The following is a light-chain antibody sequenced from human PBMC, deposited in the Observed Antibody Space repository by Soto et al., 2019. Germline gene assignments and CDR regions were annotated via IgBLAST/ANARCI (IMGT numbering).Light chain of an antibody. V-gene: IGKV3-15*01. J-gene: IGKJ5*01. Sequence: EIVMTQSPATLSVSPGERATLSCRASQSVSKSLAWYQQKPGQAPRLLIFGASTRATGIPARLSGSGSETEFTLTISSLQSEDFAVYYCQQYNNWPPITFGQGTRLEIK. CDR2: GAS. CDR3: QQYNNWPPIT. CDR1: QSVSKS.